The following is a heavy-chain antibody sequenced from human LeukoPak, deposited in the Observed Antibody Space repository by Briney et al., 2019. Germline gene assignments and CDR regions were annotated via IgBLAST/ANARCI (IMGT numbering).Heavy chain of an antibody. CDR3: ARDSSSWY. CDR1: GFTFSMYA. Sequence: GGSLRLSCAVSGFTFSMYAMAWVRQAPGKGLEWVSGISDNTYYADSVRGRFTISRDNSKNTLYLQMNSLRAEDTAVYYCARDSSSWYWGQGTLVTVSS. D-gene: IGHD6-13*01. CDR2: ISDNT. V-gene: IGHV3-23*01. J-gene: IGHJ4*02.